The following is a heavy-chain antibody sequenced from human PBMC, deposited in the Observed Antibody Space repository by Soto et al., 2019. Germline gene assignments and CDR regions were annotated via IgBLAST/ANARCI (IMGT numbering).Heavy chain of an antibody. CDR1: GGSISSGGYY. CDR3: ARDRYDLNNWFDP. CDR2: IYYSGST. D-gene: IGHD3-3*01. J-gene: IGHJ5*02. Sequence: PSETLSLTCTVSGGSISSGGYYWSWIRQHPGKGLEWIGYIYYSGSTYYNPSLKSRVTISVDTSKNQFSLKLSSVTAADTAVYYCARDRYDLNNWFDPWGQGTLVTVSS. V-gene: IGHV4-31*03.